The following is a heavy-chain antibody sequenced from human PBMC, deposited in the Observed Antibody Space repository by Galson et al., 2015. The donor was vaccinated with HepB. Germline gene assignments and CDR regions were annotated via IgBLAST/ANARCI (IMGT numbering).Heavy chain of an antibody. J-gene: IGHJ5*02. V-gene: IGHV1-58*01. CDR3: ARGALVVAVGATQNNWFDP. CDR1: GFTFTNSA. D-gene: IGHD2-15*01. CDR2: IVVGSGKT. Sequence: SVKVSCKASGFTFTNSAVQWVRQARGQRLEWIGWIVVGSGKTNYAQNFQGRVTMTTDTSTSTAYMELRSLRSDDTAVYYCARGALVVAVGATQNNWFDPWGRGTLVTVSS.